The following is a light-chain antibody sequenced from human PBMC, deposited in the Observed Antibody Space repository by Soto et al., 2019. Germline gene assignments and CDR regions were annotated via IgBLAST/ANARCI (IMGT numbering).Light chain of an antibody. CDR1: SSDVGSYNL. J-gene: IGLJ3*02. Sequence: QSVLTQPASGSGSPGQSITISCTGTSSDVGSYNLVSWYQQHPGKAPKLIIYEVSKRPSGVSNRFSGSKSGNTASLTISGLQAEDEADYYCCSYAGSSTSPFGGGTKVTVL. V-gene: IGLV2-23*02. CDR3: CSYAGSSTSP. CDR2: EVS.